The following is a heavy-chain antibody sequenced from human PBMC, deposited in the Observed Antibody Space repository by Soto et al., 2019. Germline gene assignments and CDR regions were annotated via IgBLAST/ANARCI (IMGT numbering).Heavy chain of an antibody. D-gene: IGHD4-17*01. CDR3: VKDRMNHTTVWDPFDI. CDR1: EFTCSAYA. J-gene: IGHJ3*02. V-gene: IGHV3-23*01. CDR2: IGGGNDDT. Sequence: GVSLRLSCAASEFTCSAYAVSRVLKDPGKGLEWVSGIGGGNDDTYYADSVKGRFTISRDNSKSTLSLQMNGLRAEDTAVYYCVKDRMNHTTVWDPFDIWGQGTMVTGSS.